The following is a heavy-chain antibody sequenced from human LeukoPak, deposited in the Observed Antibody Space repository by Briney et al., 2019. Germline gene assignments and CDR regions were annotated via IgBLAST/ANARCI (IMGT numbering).Heavy chain of an antibody. CDR3: TRGDFFDY. J-gene: IGHJ4*02. Sequence: PGGSLRLSCAASGFTFSSYWMHWARQAPGKGLVWVSRIKSDGTSTSYADSVKGRFTISRDNAKNTLYLQMNSLRAEDTAVYYCTRGDFFDYWGQGTLVTVSS. CDR2: IKSDGTST. CDR1: GFTFSSYW. V-gene: IGHV3-74*01.